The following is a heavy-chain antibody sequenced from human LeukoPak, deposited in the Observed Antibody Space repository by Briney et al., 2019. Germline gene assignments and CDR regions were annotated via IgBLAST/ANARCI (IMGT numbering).Heavy chain of an antibody. Sequence: GGSLRVSCAASGFTFSSYSMNWVRPAPGKGVEWVSSISSSSSYIYYADSVKGRFTISRDNAKNSLYLQMNSLRAEDTAVYYCARDPVDCTNGVCYRIWDYWGQGTLVTVSS. J-gene: IGHJ4*02. D-gene: IGHD2-8*01. CDR3: ARDPVDCTNGVCYRIWDY. V-gene: IGHV3-21*01. CDR1: GFTFSSYS. CDR2: ISSSSSYI.